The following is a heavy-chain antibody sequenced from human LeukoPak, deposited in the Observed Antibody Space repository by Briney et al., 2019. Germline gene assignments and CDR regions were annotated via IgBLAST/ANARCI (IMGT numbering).Heavy chain of an antibody. V-gene: IGHV3-7*05. CDR3: ARVYCSGQTCYSFSDY. D-gene: IGHD2-15*01. J-gene: IGHJ4*02. Sequence: PGGSLRLSCAASGFTFSSYWMSWVRQAPGKGLEWVANINQDGSGNYHVDSVKGRFTISRDNTNNSLFLQMNSLRAEDTAVYYCARVYCSGQTCYSFSDYWGQGTLVTVSS. CDR2: INQDGSGN. CDR1: GFTFSSYW.